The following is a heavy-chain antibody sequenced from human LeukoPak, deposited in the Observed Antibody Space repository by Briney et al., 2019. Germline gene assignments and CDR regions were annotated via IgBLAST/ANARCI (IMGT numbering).Heavy chain of an antibody. CDR2: INHSGST. D-gene: IGHD3-10*01. Sequence: SETLSLTCAVYGGSFSGYYWSWIRQPPGKGLEWIGEINHSGSTNYNPSLKSRVTISVDTSKNQFSLKLSSVTAADTAVYYCASGPIFGELFGGYWGQGTLVTVSS. CDR1: GGSFSGYY. CDR3: ASGPIFGELFGGY. V-gene: IGHV4-34*01. J-gene: IGHJ4*02.